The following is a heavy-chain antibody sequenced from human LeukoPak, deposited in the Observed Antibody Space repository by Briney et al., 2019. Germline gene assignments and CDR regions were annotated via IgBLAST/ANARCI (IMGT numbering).Heavy chain of an antibody. D-gene: IGHD3-10*01. CDR2: INPSGGIT. CDR3: ARDGRYYYGSGSYPDY. Sequence: ASVKVSCKASGYTFTSYYMHWVRQAPGQGLEWMGIINPSGGITSYAQKFQGRVTMTRDMSTSTVYMELSSLRSEDTAVYYCARDGRYYYGSGSYPDYWGQGTLVTVSS. V-gene: IGHV1-46*01. CDR1: GYTFTSYY. J-gene: IGHJ4*02.